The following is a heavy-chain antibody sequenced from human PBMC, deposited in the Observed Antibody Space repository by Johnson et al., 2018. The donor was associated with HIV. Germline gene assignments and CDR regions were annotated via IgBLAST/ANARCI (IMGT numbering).Heavy chain of an antibody. CDR2: ISYDGSNN. J-gene: IGHJ3*01. Sequence: QVQLVESGGGLVQPGRSLRLSCVASGFTFSDVWMTWVRQAPGRGLEWVAVISYDGSNNYYADSVKGRFTTSRDNSKNTMYLQMNSLRAEDTAVYYRAREQYCSSTRCYCSRPADAFDVWGQGTMVTVSS. CDR1: GFTFSDVW. V-gene: IGHV3-30*03. CDR3: AREQYCSSTRCYCSRPADAFDV. D-gene: IGHD2-2*01.